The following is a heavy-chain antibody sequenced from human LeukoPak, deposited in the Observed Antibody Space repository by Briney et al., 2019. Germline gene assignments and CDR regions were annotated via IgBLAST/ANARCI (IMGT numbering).Heavy chain of an antibody. CDR3: ARHRPGGAGDY. CDR2: IDPSDSYT. V-gene: IGHV5-10-1*01. Sequence: GESLKISCQGSGYSFTSYWINRVRQMPGKGLEWMGRIDPSDSYTNHSPSFQGHVTISADKSLSTAYLQWSSLKASDTAMYYCARHRPGGAGDYWGQGTLVTVSS. J-gene: IGHJ4*02. CDR1: GYSFTSYW. D-gene: IGHD6-6*01.